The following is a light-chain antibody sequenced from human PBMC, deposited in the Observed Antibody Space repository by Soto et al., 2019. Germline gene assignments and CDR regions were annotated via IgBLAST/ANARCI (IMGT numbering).Light chain of an antibody. CDR3: QQTSAFPRT. J-gene: IGKJ1*01. Sequence: DIQMTQSPSSVSASVGDRLTITCRASRDISNSFAWYQQTPGKAPKLLLRGASSLHRGVPSRFSGGGAGTEVTLTISSLQPEDFATYYCQQTSAFPRTFGQGTKVDVK. CDR1: RDISNS. CDR2: GAS. V-gene: IGKV1-12*01.